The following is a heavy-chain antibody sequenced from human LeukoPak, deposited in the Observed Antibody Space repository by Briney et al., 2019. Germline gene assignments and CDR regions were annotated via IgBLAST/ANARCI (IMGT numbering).Heavy chain of an antibody. J-gene: IGHJ1*01. V-gene: IGHV3-23*01. CDR2: ISGSGGST. CDR3: ATGYSSGWYFYFQH. CDR1: GFTFSSYA. D-gene: IGHD6-19*01. Sequence: PGGSLRLSCAASGFTFSSYAMSWVRQAPGKGLEWVSAISGSGGSTYYADSVKGRFTISRDNSKNTLYLQMNSLRAEDTAVYYCATGYSSGWYFYFQHWGQGSLVSVSS.